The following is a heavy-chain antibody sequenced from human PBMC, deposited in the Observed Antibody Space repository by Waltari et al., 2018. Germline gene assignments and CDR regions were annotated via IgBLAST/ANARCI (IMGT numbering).Heavy chain of an antibody. CDR3: ATGPNYYDSSGYYYTDY. Sequence: EVQLVQSGAEVKKPGATVKISCEASGYTFTDYYMHWVQQAPGKGLEWMGRVDPEDGETIYAEKFQGRVTITADTATDTAYMELSSLRSEDTAVYYCATGPNYYDSSGYYYTDYWGQGTLVTVSS. CDR1: GYTFTDYY. J-gene: IGHJ4*02. D-gene: IGHD3-22*01. CDR2: VDPEDGET. V-gene: IGHV1-69-2*01.